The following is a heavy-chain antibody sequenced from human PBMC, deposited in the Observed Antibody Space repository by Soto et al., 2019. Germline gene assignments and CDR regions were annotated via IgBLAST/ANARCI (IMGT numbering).Heavy chain of an antibody. Sequence: QVQLVDSGGGLVKPGGSLRLSCTASGFTLTNYFVSWIRQAPGKGLEWIAYINNRGSAIYYTDSVKGRFTISRDNAKNSLFLQMDSLRAEDTAVYYCASQLWSHDAFDDWGRGTMVNVSS. CDR1: GFTLTNYF. V-gene: IGHV3-11*01. CDR2: INNRGSAI. CDR3: ASQLWSHDAFDD. J-gene: IGHJ3*01. D-gene: IGHD1-1*01.